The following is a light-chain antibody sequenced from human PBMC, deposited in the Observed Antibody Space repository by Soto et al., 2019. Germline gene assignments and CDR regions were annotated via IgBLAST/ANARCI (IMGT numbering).Light chain of an antibody. Sequence: EIVLTQSPGTLSLSPGERATLSCRASHSVRSSYLAWYQQKPGQAPSLLIYGASSRATGIPDRFSGSGSGTDFTLTISRLEPEDFAVYYCQQYGSSPPYTFGQGTKLEIK. CDR2: GAS. J-gene: IGKJ2*01. CDR3: QQYGSSPPYT. V-gene: IGKV3-20*01. CDR1: HSVRSSY.